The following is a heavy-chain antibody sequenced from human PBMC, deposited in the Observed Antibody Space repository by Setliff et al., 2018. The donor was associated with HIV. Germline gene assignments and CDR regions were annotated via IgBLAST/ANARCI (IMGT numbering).Heavy chain of an antibody. CDR2: IFYSGST. CDR3: ARGYCSGGSRYSAQSVFDI. D-gene: IGHD2-15*01. V-gene: IGHV4-30-4*08. Sequence: SETLSLTCTVSGVSISSGNYYWSWIRQPPGKGLEWIGYIFYSGSTYYNPSLKSRVTISVDTLKNHFSLKLSSVTAADTAVYYCARGYCSGGSRYSAQSVFDIWGQGNMVTVSS. CDR1: GVSISSGNYY. J-gene: IGHJ3*02.